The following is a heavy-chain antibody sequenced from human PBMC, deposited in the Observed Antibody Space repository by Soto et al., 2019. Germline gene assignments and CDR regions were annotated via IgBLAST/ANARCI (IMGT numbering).Heavy chain of an antibody. V-gene: IGHV1-46*03. D-gene: IGHD5-12*01. Sequence: GASVKVSCKASGYTFTSYYMHWVRQAPGQGLEWMGIINPSGGSTSYAQKFQGRVTMTRDTSTSTVYMELSSLRSEDTAVYYCARDRLKGEVATTYYYYYMDVWGKGTTVTVSS. J-gene: IGHJ6*03. CDR2: INPSGGST. CDR1: GYTFTSYY. CDR3: ARDRLKGEVATTYYYYYMDV.